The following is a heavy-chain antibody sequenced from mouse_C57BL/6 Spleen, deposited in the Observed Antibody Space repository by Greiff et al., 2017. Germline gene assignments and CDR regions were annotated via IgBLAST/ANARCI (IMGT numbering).Heavy chain of an antibody. J-gene: IGHJ2*01. CDR2: IYPGDGDT. D-gene: IGHD1-1*01. CDR3: ARGGFITTVVASDY. CDR1: GYAFSSSW. Sequence: VKVVESGPELVKPGASVKISCKASGYAFSSSWMNWVKQRPGKGLEWIGRIYPGDGDTNYNGKFKGKATLTADKSSSTAYMQLSSLTSEDSAVYFCARGGFITTVVASDYWGQGTTLTVSS. V-gene: IGHV1-82*01.